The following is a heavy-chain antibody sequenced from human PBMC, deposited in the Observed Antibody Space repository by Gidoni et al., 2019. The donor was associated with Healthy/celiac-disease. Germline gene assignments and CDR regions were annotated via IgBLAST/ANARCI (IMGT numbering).Heavy chain of an antibody. Sequence: QLQLQESGPGLVKPSETLSLTCTVSCGSIRSSSYYWGWLRQPPGKGLEWIGSIYYSGSTYYNPSLKSRVTISVDTSKNQFSLKLSSVTAADTAVYYCATDQGSSGWFFGVVFDLWGRGTLVTVSS. CDR3: ATDQGSSGWFFGVVFDL. CDR2: IYYSGST. V-gene: IGHV4-39*02. J-gene: IGHJ2*01. CDR1: CGSIRSSSYY. D-gene: IGHD6-19*01.